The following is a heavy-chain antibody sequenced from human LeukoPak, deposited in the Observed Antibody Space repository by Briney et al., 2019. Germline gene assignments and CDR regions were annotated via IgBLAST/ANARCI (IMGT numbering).Heavy chain of an antibody. J-gene: IGHJ2*01. V-gene: IGHV4-59*08. CDR3: ARITGWELSPPYWYFDL. CDR2: IYYSGST. Sequence: SETLSLTCIVSGGSISSYFWSWIRRPPRKGLEWIGYIYYSGSTNYNPSLKSRGTISVDTSKNQCSLKLSSVTAADTAVYYCARITGWELSPPYWYFDLWGRGTLVTVSS. D-gene: IGHD1-26*01. CDR1: GGSISSYF.